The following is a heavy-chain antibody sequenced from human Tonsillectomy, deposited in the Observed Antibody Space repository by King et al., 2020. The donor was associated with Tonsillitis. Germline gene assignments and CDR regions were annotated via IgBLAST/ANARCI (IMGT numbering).Heavy chain of an antibody. V-gene: IGHV3-30-3*01. D-gene: IGHD1-7*01. J-gene: IGHJ6*02. CDR1: GFTFSSYA. Sequence: QLVQSGGGVVQPGRSLRLSCAASGFTFSSYAMHLVRQAPGKGLEWGAVISYDGSNKYYADSVKGRFTISRDNSKNTLYLQMNSLRAEDTAVYYCAREGITGTTGGIYYYYGMDVWGQGTTVTVSS. CDR2: ISYDGSNK. CDR3: AREGITGTTGGIYYYYGMDV.